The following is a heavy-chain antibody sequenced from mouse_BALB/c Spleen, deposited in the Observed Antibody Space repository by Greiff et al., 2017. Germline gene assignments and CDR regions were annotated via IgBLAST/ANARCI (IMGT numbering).Heavy chain of an antibody. J-gene: IGHJ3*01. CDR1: GFNITDYY. D-gene: IGHD3-3*01. CDR3: NARDTWFAY. Sequence: VQLQQSGAELVRSGASVKLSCTASGFNITDYYMHWVKQRPEQGLEWIGWIDPENGDTEYAPKFQGKATMTADTSSNTAYLQLSSLTSEDTAVYYGNARDTWFAYWGQGTLVTVSA. CDR2: IDPENGDT. V-gene: IGHV14-4*02.